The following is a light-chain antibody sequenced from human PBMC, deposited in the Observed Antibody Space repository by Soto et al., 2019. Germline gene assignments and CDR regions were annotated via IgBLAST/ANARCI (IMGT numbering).Light chain of an antibody. V-gene: IGKV3-11*01. CDR3: QQRSNRPRT. CDR2: DVS. J-gene: IGKJ1*01. Sequence: EIVMTQSPATLSLSPGIRATPSCTASQNISSYLIWYQQKPGQAPRLLIYDVSNRATGIPARFSGSGSGTDFTLTISSLEPEDFAVYYCQQRSNRPRTFGQGTKVDIK. CDR1: QNISSY.